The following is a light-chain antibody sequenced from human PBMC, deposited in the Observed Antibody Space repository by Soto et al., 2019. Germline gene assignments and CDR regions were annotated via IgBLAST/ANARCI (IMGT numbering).Light chain of an antibody. J-gene: IGKJ1*01. Sequence: DIQMTQSPSTLSGSVGDRVTIPCRASQTISSRLAWYQQKPGKAPKLLIYKASTLKSGVPSRFSGSGSGTECTLTISSLQPDDFATYDCQHYNSYSEAFGQGTKVDIK. CDR3: QHYNSYSEA. V-gene: IGKV1-5*03. CDR2: KAS. CDR1: QTISSR.